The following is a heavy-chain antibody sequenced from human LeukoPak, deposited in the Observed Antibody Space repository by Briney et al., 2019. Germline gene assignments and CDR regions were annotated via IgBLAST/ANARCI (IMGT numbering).Heavy chain of an antibody. Sequence: ASVKVSCKASGYTFTSYGINWVRQAPGQGLECMGWISAYNGDTKYVQKFQGRVTMTTDTSTSTAYMELRSLRSDDTAVYYCARGLGVGASSGYGMDVWGQGTTVTVSS. J-gene: IGHJ6*02. CDR3: ARGLGVGASSGYGMDV. D-gene: IGHD1-26*01. CDR1: GYTFTSYG. V-gene: IGHV1-18*01. CDR2: ISAYNGDT.